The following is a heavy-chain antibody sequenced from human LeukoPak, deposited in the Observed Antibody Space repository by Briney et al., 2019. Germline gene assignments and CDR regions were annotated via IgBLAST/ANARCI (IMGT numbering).Heavy chain of an antibody. CDR3: ARDNGGYPYYFDY. J-gene: IGHJ4*02. Sequence: GGSLRLSCAASGFSFSIYEMNWVRQAPGKGLEWISYISSSGTTIYYADSVKGRFTISRDNAKNSLYLQMNSLRAEDTSVYYCARDNGGYPYYFDYWGQGTLVTVSS. D-gene: IGHD1-26*01. CDR2: ISSSGTTI. CDR1: GFSFSIYE. V-gene: IGHV3-48*03.